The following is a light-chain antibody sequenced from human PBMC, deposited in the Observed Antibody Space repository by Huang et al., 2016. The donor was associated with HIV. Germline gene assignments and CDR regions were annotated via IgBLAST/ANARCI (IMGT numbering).Light chain of an antibody. Sequence: DIVMTQSPLSLPVTPGEPASISCRSGQSLLHSNGYNYLDWYLRKPGQSPQLLIYLGSNRTSGVPDRFSGRGSGTDFTLKISRVGAEDVGVYYCMQSLQTPYTFGQGTQLEIK. CDR3: MQSLQTPYT. CDR2: LGS. CDR1: QSLLHSNGYNY. V-gene: IGKV2-28*01. J-gene: IGKJ2*01.